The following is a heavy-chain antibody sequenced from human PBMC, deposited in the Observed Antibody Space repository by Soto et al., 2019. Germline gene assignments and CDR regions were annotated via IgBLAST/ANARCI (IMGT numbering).Heavy chain of an antibody. V-gene: IGHV3-13*04. J-gene: IGHJ5*01. Sequence: GGSLRLSCAASGFTFSSYDMQWVRQATGKGLEWVSAIGTAGDTYYPGSVKGRFTISRENAKNSLYLQMNSLRAGDTAVYYCARSPGELLPTCFDSWGPGTLVTVSS. CDR3: ARSPGELLPTCFDS. D-gene: IGHD3-10*01. CDR2: IGTAGDT. CDR1: GFTFSSYD.